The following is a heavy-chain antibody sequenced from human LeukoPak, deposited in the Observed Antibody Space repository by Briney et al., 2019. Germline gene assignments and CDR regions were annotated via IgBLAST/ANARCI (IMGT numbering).Heavy chain of an antibody. CDR3: ARGGELLSFGVKYAFDI. J-gene: IGHJ3*02. V-gene: IGHV4-31*03. Sequence: PSQTLSLTCTVSGGSISSGGYYWSWIRQHPGKGLEWIGYIYYSGSTYYNPSLKSRVTISVDTSKNQFSLKLSSVTAADTAVYYCARGGELLSFGVKYAFDIWGQGTMVTVSS. CDR1: GGSISSGGYY. D-gene: IGHD1-26*01. CDR2: IYYSGST.